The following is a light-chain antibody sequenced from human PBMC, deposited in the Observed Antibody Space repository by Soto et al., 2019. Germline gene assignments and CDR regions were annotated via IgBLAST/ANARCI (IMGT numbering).Light chain of an antibody. CDR2: DVS. CDR3: CSYTSSSTLV. V-gene: IGLV2-14*01. CDR1: SSDVGAYNY. J-gene: IGLJ2*01. Sequence: QSAVTQPASVSGSPGLSITMSCTGTSSDVGAYNYVSWYQQHPGKVPKVVLYDVSNRPSGVSNRFSGSKSGNTASLTISGLQADDEADYYCCSYTSSSTLVFGGGTKLTVL.